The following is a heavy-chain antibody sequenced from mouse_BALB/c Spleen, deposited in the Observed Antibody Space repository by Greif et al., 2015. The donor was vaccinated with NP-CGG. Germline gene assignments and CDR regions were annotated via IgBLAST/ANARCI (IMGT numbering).Heavy chain of an antibody. D-gene: IGHD1-2*01. V-gene: IGHV5-17*02. J-gene: IGHJ4*01. CDR1: GFTFSSFG. CDR3: AREHSHYYGYKDYAMDY. CDR2: ISSGSSTI. Sequence: DVKLQESGGGLVQPGGSRKLSCAASGFTFSSFGMHWVRQAPEKGLEWVAYISSGSSTIYYADTVKGRFTISRDNPKNPLFLQMTSLRSEDTAMYYCAREHSHYYGYKDYAMDYWGQGTSVTVSS.